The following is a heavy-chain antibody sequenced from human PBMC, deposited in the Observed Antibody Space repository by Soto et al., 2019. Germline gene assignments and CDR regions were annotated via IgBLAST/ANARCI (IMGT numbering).Heavy chain of an antibody. CDR1: GYTFSTYG. J-gene: IGHJ3*01. D-gene: IGHD2-2*02. Sequence: SVKVSCEASGYTFSTYGITWVRQAPVQGLDWMGWINPFKGDTNSAARFQDRVTMTTDTSTRTAYMELRSLRSDDTAVYYCARVKVPAAILGAFDLWGQGTLVTVSS. CDR2: INPFKGDT. CDR3: ARVKVPAAILGAFDL. V-gene: IGHV1-18*01.